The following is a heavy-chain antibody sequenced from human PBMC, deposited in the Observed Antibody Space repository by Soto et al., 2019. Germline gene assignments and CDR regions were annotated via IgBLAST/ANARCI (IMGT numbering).Heavy chain of an antibody. CDR1: GYTFTSYG. D-gene: IGHD2-15*01. CDR3: ARSEDIVVVVAVTYFAS. CDR2: ISAYNGNT. Sequence: QVQLVQSGAEVKKPGASVKVSCKASGYTFTSYGISWVRQAPGQGLEWMGWISAYNGNTHYAQKLQGRVTMTTDTYTSPAEIELRSLGSDATAVYYCARSEDIVVVVAVTYFASWGQGTLVTVSS. V-gene: IGHV1-18*01. J-gene: IGHJ4*02.